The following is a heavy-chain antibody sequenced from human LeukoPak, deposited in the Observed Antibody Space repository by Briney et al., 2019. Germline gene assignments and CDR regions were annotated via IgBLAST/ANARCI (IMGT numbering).Heavy chain of an antibody. CDR1: GGSISSGGYS. CDR2: IYHSGST. J-gene: IGHJ4*02. D-gene: IGHD5-12*01. V-gene: IGHV4-30-2*01. Sequence: RPSETLSLTCAVSGGSISSGGYSWSWIRQPPGKGLEWIGYIYHSGSTYYNPSLKSRVTISVDRSKNQFSLKLSSVTAADTAVYYCASRDGYNYYFGYWGQGTLVTVSS. CDR3: ASRDGYNYYFGY.